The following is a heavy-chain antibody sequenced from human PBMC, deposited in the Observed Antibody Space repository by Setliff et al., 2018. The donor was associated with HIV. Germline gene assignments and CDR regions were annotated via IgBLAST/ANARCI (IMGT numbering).Heavy chain of an antibody. J-gene: IGHJ4*02. CDR2: IYSSGTA. D-gene: IGHD1-1*01. V-gene: IGHV4-4*07. Sequence: PSETLSLTCTVSGGSITSYYWSWIRQPAGKGLEWFGRIYSSGTAEYAAAVEGRFTISRDDSKSIAYLKMNSMKAEDTAVYYCIRVKRDLPYNPQFDYWGQGTLVTVSA. CDR1: GGSITSYY. CDR3: IRVKRDLPYNPQFDY.